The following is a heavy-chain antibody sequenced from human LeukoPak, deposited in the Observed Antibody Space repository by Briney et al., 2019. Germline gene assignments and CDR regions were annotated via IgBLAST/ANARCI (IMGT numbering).Heavy chain of an antibody. Sequence: SETLSLTCTVSGGSISSYYWSWIRQPAGKGLEWIGRIYTSGSTNYNPSLKSRVTMSVDTSKNQFSLKLSSVTAADTAVYYCARVAIAVAGWGTYFDYWGQGTLVTVSS. CDR2: IYTSGST. V-gene: IGHV4-4*07. J-gene: IGHJ4*02. CDR3: ARVAIAVAGWGTYFDY. D-gene: IGHD6-19*01. CDR1: GGSISSYY.